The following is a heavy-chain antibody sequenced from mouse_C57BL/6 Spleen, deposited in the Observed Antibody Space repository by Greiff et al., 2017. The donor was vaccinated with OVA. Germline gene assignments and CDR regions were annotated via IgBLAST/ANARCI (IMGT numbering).Heavy chain of an antibody. D-gene: IGHD2-12*01. V-gene: IGHV5-17*01. CDR1: GFTFSDYG. J-gene: IGHJ1*03. CDR2: ISSGSSTI. CDR3: ARPAYYTGYFDV. Sequence: EVNVVESGGGLVKPGGSLKLSCAASGFTFSDYGMHWVRQAPEKGLEWVAYISSGSSTIYYADTVKGRFTISRDNAKNTLFLQMTSLRSEDTAMYYCARPAYYTGYFDVWGTGTTVTVSS.